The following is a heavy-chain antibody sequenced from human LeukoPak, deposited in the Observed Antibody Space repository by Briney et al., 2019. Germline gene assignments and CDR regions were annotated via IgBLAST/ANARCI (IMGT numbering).Heavy chain of an antibody. D-gene: IGHD3-22*01. CDR1: GGSISSYY. Sequence: SETLSLTCTVAGGSISSYYWSWIRQPPGKGLEWIGYIYYSGSTNYNPSLKSRVIISVDTSKSQFSLKLSSVTAADTAVYCCARVTTYYYDSSEGSWFDPWGRGTPVTVSS. CDR3: ARVTTYYYDSSEGSWFDP. CDR2: IYYSGST. J-gene: IGHJ5*02. V-gene: IGHV4-59*01.